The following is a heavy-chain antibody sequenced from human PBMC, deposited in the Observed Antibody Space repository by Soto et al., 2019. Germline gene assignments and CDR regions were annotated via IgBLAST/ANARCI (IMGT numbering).Heavy chain of an antibody. J-gene: IGHJ6*02. CDR3: AKNGQPPYYYYGLDV. CDR1: GYTFTRYG. D-gene: IGHD2-8*01. CDR2: ISGYNGDT. Sequence: ASVKVSCKASGYTFTRYGISWVRQAPGQGLEWKGWISGYNGDTNYAQKFQDRVSVTIDTSTGTAYMELRSLTSDDTAIYYCAKNGQPPYYYYGLDVWGQGTKVTVSS. V-gene: IGHV1-18*01.